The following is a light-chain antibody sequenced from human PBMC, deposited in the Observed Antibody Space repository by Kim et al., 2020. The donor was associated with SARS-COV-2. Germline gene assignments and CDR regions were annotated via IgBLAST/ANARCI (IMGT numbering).Light chain of an antibody. CDR3: QQRSNWPLA. J-gene: IGKJ3*01. Sequence: LAPGERATLSCRASQTITTNLAWYQQKPGQAPRLLIYDASKRATGIPARFSGSGSGTDFTLTISSLEPEDFAVYYCQQRSNWPLAFGPGTKVNIK. CDR2: DAS. CDR1: QTITTN. V-gene: IGKV3-11*01.